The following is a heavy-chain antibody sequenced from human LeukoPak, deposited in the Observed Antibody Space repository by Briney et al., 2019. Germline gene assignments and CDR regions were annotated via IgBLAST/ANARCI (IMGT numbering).Heavy chain of an antibody. D-gene: IGHD5-24*01. J-gene: IGHJ6*03. CDR2: IKQDGSEK. CDR1: GFTFSSYW. V-gene: IGHV3-7*01. CDR3: AREPQFNYYYYMDV. Sequence: GGSLRLSCAASGFTFSSYWMSWVRQAPGKGLEWVANIKQDGSEKYYVDSVKGRFTISRDNAKNSLYLQMNSLRAEDTAVYYCAREPQFNYYYYMDVWGKGTTVTVS.